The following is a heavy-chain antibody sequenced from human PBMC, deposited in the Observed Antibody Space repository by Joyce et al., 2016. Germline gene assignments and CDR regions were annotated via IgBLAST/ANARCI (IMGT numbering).Heavy chain of an antibody. CDR2: INGNGEDT. CDR1: GFTFSRHG. V-gene: IGHV3-23*01. Sequence: EVQLLESGGGLVQPGGSLRLSCAASGFTFSRHGMNWVRQAPGRGLEGVSAINGNGEDTYYADSVKGRFTISRDNSNNTLYLQMSSLRVEDTAVYYCAKDPYGTYYLDYWGQGTLVTVSS. J-gene: IGHJ4*02. D-gene: IGHD1-14*01. CDR3: AKDPYGTYYLDY.